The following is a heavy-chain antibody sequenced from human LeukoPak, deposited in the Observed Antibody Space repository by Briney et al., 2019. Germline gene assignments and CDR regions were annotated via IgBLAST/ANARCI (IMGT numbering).Heavy chain of an antibody. J-gene: IGHJ4*02. CDR1: GFTFSSYG. CDR3: ARDKSVVVTAIGYFDY. CDR2: IWYDGSNK. Sequence: GRSLRLSCAASGFTFSSYGMHWVRQAPGKGLEWVAVIWYDGSNKYYADSVKGRFTISRDNSKNTLYLQMNSLRAEDTAVYYCARDKSVVVTAIGYFDYWGQGTLVTVSS. V-gene: IGHV3-33*01. D-gene: IGHD2-21*02.